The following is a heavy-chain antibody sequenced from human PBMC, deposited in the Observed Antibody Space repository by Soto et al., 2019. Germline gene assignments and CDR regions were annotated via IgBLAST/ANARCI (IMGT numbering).Heavy chain of an antibody. CDR2: LYYRGST. D-gene: IGHD6-6*01. CDR3: ARAGNSSSSEGANWFDP. Sequence: QVQLQESGPGLVKPSQTLSLTCTVSGGSISSGGYYWSWIRQHPGKGLEWIGYLYYRGSTYFNPSLRSRLTISVDTSKNQFSLQLSSVTAAATAVYYCARAGNSSSSEGANWFDPWGQGTLVTVSS. CDR1: GGSISSGGYY. J-gene: IGHJ5*02. V-gene: IGHV4-31*03.